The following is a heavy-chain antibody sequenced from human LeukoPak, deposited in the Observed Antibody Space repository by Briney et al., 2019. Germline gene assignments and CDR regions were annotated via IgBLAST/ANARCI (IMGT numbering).Heavy chain of an antibody. CDR1: GGSISSYY. D-gene: IGHD5-18*01. CDR2: IYYSGST. J-gene: IGHJ4*02. V-gene: IGHV4-59*01. CDR3: AREVYTYGYFDY. Sequence: ASETLSLTCTVSGGSISSYYWSWIRQPPGKGLEWIGYIYYSGSTNYNPSLKSRVTISVDTSKNQFSLKLSSVTAADTAVYYCAREVYTYGYFDYWGQGTLVTVSS.